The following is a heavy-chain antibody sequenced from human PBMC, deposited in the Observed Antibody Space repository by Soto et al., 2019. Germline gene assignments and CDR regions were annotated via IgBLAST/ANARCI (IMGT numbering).Heavy chain of an antibody. Sequence: EVQLVESGGGLGMPGGSLRLSCAASGFTFSSYHMNWVRQAPGKGLEWVSSINPSTSHIYYADSVRGRFTISRDNSKISLSLQMNNLRTEDAAVYYCARGYCGGGGCYLRRDAFDVWGQGTMVTVSS. V-gene: IGHV3-21*01. CDR1: GFTFSSYH. J-gene: IGHJ3*01. CDR2: INPSTSHI. CDR3: ARGYCGGGGCYLRRDAFDV. D-gene: IGHD2-15*01.